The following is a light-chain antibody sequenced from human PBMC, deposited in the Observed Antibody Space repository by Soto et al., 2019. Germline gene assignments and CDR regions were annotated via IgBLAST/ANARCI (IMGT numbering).Light chain of an antibody. CDR3: QQYNSYSWT. CDR2: KAS. Sequence: DIQMTQSPSTLSASVGDRVTITCRASQSISSWLAWYQQKPGKAPKLLIYKASSLESGVPSRFSGSGSGTEFTLNISSLQPDEFATYYCQQYNSYSWTFGQGTKVEIK. J-gene: IGKJ1*01. V-gene: IGKV1-5*03. CDR1: QSISSW.